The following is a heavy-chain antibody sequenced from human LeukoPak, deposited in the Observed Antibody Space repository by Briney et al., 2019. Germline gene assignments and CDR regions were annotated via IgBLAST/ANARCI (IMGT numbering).Heavy chain of an antibody. J-gene: IGHJ4*02. CDR3: ARGGYHDSSGYYPLDY. V-gene: IGHV3-74*01. CDR2: ISSDGSST. Sequence: GGSLRLSCAASGFTFNTYWIHWVRQAPGKGLVWVSRISSDGSSTSYADSVKGRFTISRDNAKNTLYLQMNSLRAEDTAVYYCARGGYHDSSGYYPLDYWGQGTLVTVSS. CDR1: GFTFNTYW. D-gene: IGHD3-22*01.